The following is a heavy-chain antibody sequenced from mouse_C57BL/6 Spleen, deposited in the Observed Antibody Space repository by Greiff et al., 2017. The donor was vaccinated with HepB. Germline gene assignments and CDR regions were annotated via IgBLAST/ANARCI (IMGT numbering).Heavy chain of an antibody. CDR1: GYSFTGYY. V-gene: IGHV1-42*01. Sequence: EVQLQESGPELVKPGASVKISCKASGYSFTGYYMNWVKQSPEKSLEWIGEINPSTGGTTYNQKFKAKATLTVDKSSSTAYMQLKSLTSEDSAVYYCARNDGYYGGAMDYWGQGTSVTVSS. CDR3: ARNDGYYGGAMDY. D-gene: IGHD2-3*01. J-gene: IGHJ4*01. CDR2: INPSTGGT.